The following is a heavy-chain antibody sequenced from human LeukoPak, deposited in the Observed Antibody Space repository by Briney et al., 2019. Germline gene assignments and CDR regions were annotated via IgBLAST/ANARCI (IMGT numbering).Heavy chain of an antibody. CDR2: INPNSGGT. D-gene: IGHD2-15*01. Sequence: ASVKVSCKASGYTFTGYYMHWVRQAPGQGLEWMGRINPNSGGTNYAQKFQGRVTMTRDTSISTAYMELSRLRSDDTAVYYCARGGEYNGGYCSGGSCSDDAFDIWGQGTKVTVSS. V-gene: IGHV1-2*06. J-gene: IGHJ3*02. CDR1: GYTFTGYY. CDR3: ARGGEYNGGYCSGGSCSDDAFDI.